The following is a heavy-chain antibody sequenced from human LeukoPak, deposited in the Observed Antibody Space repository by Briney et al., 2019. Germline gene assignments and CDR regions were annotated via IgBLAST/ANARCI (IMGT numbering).Heavy chain of an antibody. Sequence: TSETLSLTCAVYGRSFSGYYWSWIRQPPGKGLEWIGEINHSGSTNYNPSLKSRVTISVDTSKNQFSLKLSSVTAADTAVYYCALSSWYHFDYWGQGTLVTVSS. CDR1: GRSFSGYY. J-gene: IGHJ4*02. D-gene: IGHD6-13*01. CDR3: ALSSWYHFDY. V-gene: IGHV4-34*01. CDR2: INHSGST.